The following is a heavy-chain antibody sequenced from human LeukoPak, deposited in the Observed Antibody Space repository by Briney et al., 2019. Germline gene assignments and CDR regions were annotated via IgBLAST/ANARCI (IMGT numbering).Heavy chain of an antibody. CDR2: IYYSGST. V-gene: IGHV4-59*01. CDR1: GGSISSYY. CDR3: ARTETTVTTFFDY. J-gene: IGHJ4*02. D-gene: IGHD4-17*01. Sequence: SETLSLTCTVSGGSISSYYWSWIRQPPGKGLEWIGYIYYSGSTNYNPSLKSRVTISVDTSKNQFSLKLSSVTAADTAVYHCARTETTVTTFFDYWGQGTLVTVSS.